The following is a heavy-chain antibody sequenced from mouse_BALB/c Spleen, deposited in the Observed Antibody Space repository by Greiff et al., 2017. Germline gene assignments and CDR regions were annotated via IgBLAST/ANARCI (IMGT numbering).Heavy chain of an antibody. CDR1: GFTFSSYA. Sequence: EVKLVESGGGLVKPGGSLKLSCAASGFTFSSYAMPWVRQPPEKRLEWVAEISSGGSYTYYPDTVTGRFTITRDNAKNTLYLELSSLRSEDTAMYYCARGSDFDYWGQGTTLTVSS. D-gene: IGHD1-1*01. J-gene: IGHJ2*01. CDR2: ISSGGSYT. V-gene: IGHV5-9-4*01. CDR3: ARGSDFDY.